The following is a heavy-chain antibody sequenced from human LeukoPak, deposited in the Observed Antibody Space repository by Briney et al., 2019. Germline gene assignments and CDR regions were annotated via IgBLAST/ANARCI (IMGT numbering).Heavy chain of an antibody. CDR1: GFTFSSYS. CDR2: ISSSSSTI. V-gene: IGHV3-48*01. J-gene: IGHJ4*02. CDR3: ARDPPYRFFDY. Sequence: PGGSLRLSCAASGFTFSSYSMNWVRQAPGKGLEWVSYISSSSSTIYYADSVKGRFTISRDNAKNSLYLQMNSLRAEDTAVYYCARDPPYRFFDYWGQGTLVTVSS. D-gene: IGHD3-16*01.